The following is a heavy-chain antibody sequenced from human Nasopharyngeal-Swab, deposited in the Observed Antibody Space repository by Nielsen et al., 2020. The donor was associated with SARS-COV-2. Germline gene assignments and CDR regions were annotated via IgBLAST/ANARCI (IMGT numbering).Heavy chain of an antibody. Sequence: GESLKISCAASGFTFSSYWMSWVRQAPGKGLEWVANIKQDGSEKYYVDSVKGRFTISRDNAKNSLYLQMNSLRAEDTAVYYCARDRGNHFDYWGQGTLVTVSS. D-gene: IGHD3-10*01. CDR2: IKQDGSEK. CDR3: ARDRGNHFDY. V-gene: IGHV3-7*01. J-gene: IGHJ4*02. CDR1: GFTFSSYW.